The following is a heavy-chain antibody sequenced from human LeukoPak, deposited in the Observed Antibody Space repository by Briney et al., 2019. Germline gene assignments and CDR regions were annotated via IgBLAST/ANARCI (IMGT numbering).Heavy chain of an antibody. D-gene: IGHD7-27*01. V-gene: IGHV4-59*01. CDR2: TYHSGST. Sequence: SETLSLTCTVSDGSLSPYYWSWIRQPPGKGLEWLAYTYHSGSTSYNPSLKSRVTISLDASKNQISLNLSSVTAADTAVYYCARDVTGLDYWGQGTLVTVSS. CDR3: ARDVTGLDY. CDR1: DGSLSPYY. J-gene: IGHJ4*02.